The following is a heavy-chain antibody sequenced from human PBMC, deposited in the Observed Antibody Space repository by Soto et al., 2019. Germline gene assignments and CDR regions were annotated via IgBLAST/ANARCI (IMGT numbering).Heavy chain of an antibody. D-gene: IGHD2-2*01. CDR3: VCQYCSSTRCLHLNWFAP. Sequence: GASVKVSCKASGGTFSSYAITWVRQAPGQGLEWMGGIIPTFGTANYAQKFQGRVTITADESTSTAYMELSSLRSEDTAVYYCVCQYCSSTRCLHLNWFAPWGQGTLVTVSS. J-gene: IGHJ5*02. CDR2: IIPTFGTA. CDR1: GGTFSSYA. V-gene: IGHV1-69*13.